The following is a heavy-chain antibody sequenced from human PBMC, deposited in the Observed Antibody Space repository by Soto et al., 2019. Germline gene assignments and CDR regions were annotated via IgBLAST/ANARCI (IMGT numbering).Heavy chain of an antibody. V-gene: IGHV4-30-4*01. CDR2: IYYSGST. Sequence: QVQLQESGPGLMKPSQTLSLTCTVSGDSINSADYYWSWIRQPPGKGLEWIGHIYYSGSTYYTPSLKSRVTISIDTSKNQFSLKMTSVTVADTAVYYCARDRGSSWMYKWFDPRGQGTQVTVSS. J-gene: IGHJ5*02. D-gene: IGHD6-13*01. CDR1: GDSINSADYY. CDR3: ARDRGSSWMYKWFDP.